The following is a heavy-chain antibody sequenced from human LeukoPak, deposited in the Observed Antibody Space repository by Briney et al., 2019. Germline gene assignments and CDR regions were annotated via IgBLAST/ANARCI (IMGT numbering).Heavy chain of an antibody. J-gene: IGHJ6*03. CDR3: IRTLIVATSPYMDV. CDR2: VNSDGTGT. Sequence: GGSLRLSCAASGFTFSSYWMHWVRQAPGKGLAWVSRVNSDGTGTTYADSVEGRFTISRDNAKNTVYLQMNSLRAEDTAIYYCIRTLIVATSPYMDVWGKGTTVTVSS. CDR1: GFTFSSYW. V-gene: IGHV3-74*01. D-gene: IGHD5-12*01.